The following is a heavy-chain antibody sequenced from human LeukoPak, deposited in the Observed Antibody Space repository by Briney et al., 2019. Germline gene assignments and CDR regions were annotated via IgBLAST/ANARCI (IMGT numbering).Heavy chain of an antibody. CDR2: ISYSGST. D-gene: IGHD2-21*01. V-gene: IGHV4-59*01. CDR1: GGSISGYY. CDR3: ARSIIPVPGPFFDY. J-gene: IGHJ4*02. Sequence: SETLSLTCTVSGGSISGYYWSWIRQPPGKRLEWVGYISYSGSTNYKPSLKSRVTISVDTSKKQFPLKLSSVTAADTAVYYCARSIIPVPGPFFDYWGQGTLVTVSS.